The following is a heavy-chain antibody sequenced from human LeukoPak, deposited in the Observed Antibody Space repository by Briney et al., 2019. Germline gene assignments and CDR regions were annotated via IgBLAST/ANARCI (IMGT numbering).Heavy chain of an antibody. J-gene: IGHJ2*01. CDR3: ARGNWYFDI. Sequence: GRSLRLSCEASGFSFSAYEMNWVRQAPGSGLEWVSLIYSAGNTYYADSVKGRFTISRDNSKNTLYLQMNSLRADDTGVYYCARGNWYFDIWGRGTLVTVSS. CDR2: IYSAGNT. V-gene: IGHV3-66*01. CDR1: GFSFSAYE.